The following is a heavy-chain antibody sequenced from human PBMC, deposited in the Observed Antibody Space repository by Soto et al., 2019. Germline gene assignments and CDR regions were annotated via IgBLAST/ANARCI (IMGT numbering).Heavy chain of an antibody. V-gene: IGHV1-18*04. D-gene: IGHD2-15*01. J-gene: IGHJ6*02. Sequence: ASVKVSCKASGYTFTSYGISWVRRAPGQGLAWMGWISAYNGNTNYAQKRQGRVTMTTDTSTSTAYMELRSLRSDDTAVYYCARDLRCSGGSCWDYYYGMDVWGQGTTVTVSS. CDR1: GYTFTSYG. CDR2: ISAYNGNT. CDR3: ARDLRCSGGSCWDYYYGMDV.